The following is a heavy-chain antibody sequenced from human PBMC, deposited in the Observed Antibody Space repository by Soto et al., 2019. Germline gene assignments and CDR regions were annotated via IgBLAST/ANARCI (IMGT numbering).Heavy chain of an antibody. CDR3: AMEYCSSTSCYRDY. CDR2: IIPILGIA. D-gene: IGHD2-2*02. V-gene: IGHV1-69*02. CDR1: GGTFSSYT. J-gene: IGHJ4*02. Sequence: QVQLVQSGAEVKKPGSSVKVSCKASGGTFSSYTISWVRQAPGQGLEWMGRIIPILGIANYAQKFQGRVTITANKSTSPAYMELTSLRSEDTAVYYCAMEYCSSTSCYRDYWGQGTLVTVSS.